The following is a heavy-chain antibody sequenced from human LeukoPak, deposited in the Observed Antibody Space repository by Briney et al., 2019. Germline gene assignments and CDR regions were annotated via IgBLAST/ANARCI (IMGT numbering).Heavy chain of an antibody. CDR1: GYTLTELS. Sequence: GATVKVSYKVSGYTLTELSMHWVRQAPGKGLEWMGGFDPEDGETIYAQKFQGRVTMTEDTSTDTAYMELSSLRSEDTAVYYCAYRSGSGAWFDPWGQGTLVTVSS. D-gene: IGHD3-10*01. CDR2: FDPEDGET. CDR3: AYRSGSGAWFDP. V-gene: IGHV1-24*01. J-gene: IGHJ5*02.